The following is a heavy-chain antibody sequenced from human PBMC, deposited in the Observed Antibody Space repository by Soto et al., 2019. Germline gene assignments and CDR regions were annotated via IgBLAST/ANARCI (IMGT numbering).Heavy chain of an antibody. CDR2: IIPFFGTA. J-gene: IGHJ4*02. CDR1: GGTFSTFG. CDR3: ARTAPMDAGDKYYYDF. V-gene: IGHV1-69*01. D-gene: IGHD3-16*01. Sequence: QVQLVQSGAEVKKTGSSVKVSCKTSGGTFSTFGISWVRQAPGQGLEWMGGIIPFFGTAEYSQKFEDRITSNADESTNTVYMDLRSLTSEDTAIYYCARTAPMDAGDKYYYDFWGQGALVTGSS.